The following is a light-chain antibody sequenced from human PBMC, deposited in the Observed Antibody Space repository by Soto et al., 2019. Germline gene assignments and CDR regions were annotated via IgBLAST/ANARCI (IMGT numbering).Light chain of an antibody. V-gene: IGLV2-14*01. CDR3: SSYATSSPFV. CDR1: GSDVGGYKY. CDR2: GVS. Sequence: QSALTQPASVSGSPGQSITISCTGTGSDVGGYKYVSWYQQLPGKAPKLMIYGVSYRPSGVSARFSGSKSGNTASLIISGLQAEDEADYYCSSYATSSPFVFGTGTQLTVL. J-gene: IGLJ1*01.